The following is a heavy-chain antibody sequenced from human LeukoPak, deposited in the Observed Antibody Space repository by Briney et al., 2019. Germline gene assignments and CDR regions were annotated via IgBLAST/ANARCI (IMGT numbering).Heavy chain of an antibody. CDR3: ARDVIVVVPAARFDY. J-gene: IGHJ4*02. Sequence: ASVKVSCKASGYTFTGYYMHRVRQAPGQGLEWMGWINPNSGGTNYAQKFQGRVTMTRDTSMSTAYMELSRLRSDHTAVYYCARDVIVVVPAARFDYWGQGTLVTVSS. CDR2: INPNSGGT. V-gene: IGHV1-2*02. CDR1: GYTFTGYY. D-gene: IGHD2-2*01.